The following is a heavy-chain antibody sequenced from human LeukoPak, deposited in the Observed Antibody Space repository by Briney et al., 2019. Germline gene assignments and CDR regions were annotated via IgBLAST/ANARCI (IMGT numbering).Heavy chain of an antibody. CDR1: GFTFTSSS. J-gene: IGHJ4*02. Sequence: GTSVKVSCKASGFTFTSSSIQWVRQARGQRLEWIGWIVGGSSGTYYAQKFQERVTITRDMSTSTAYLELSSLRSEDTAVYCAADPDTTMAFDYWGQGTLVTVSS. CDR2: IVGGSSGT. V-gene: IGHV1-58*02. D-gene: IGHD5-18*01. CDR3: AADPDTTMAFDY.